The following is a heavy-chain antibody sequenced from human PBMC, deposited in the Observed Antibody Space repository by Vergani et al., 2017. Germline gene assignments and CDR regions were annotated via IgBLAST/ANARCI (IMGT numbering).Heavy chain of an antibody. D-gene: IGHD3-3*01. CDR2: FDPEDGET. Sequence: QVQLVQSGAEVKKPGASVKVSCKVSGYTLTELSMHWVRQAPGKGLEWMGGFDPEDGETIYAQKFQGRVTMTEDTSTDTAYMELSSLRSEDTAVYYCATASVYDCWRGPNNLFDPWGQGALVTVSS. V-gene: IGHV1-24*01. J-gene: IGHJ5*02. CDR1: GYTLTELS. CDR3: ATASVYDCWRGPNNLFDP.